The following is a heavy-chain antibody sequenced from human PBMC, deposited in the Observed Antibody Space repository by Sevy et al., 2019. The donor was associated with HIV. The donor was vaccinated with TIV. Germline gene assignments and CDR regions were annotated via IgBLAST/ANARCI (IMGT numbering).Heavy chain of an antibody. V-gene: IGHV3-15*01. CDR3: TTDSKKRRLSALLDY. J-gene: IGHJ4*02. CDR1: GFTFSNAW. CDR2: IKSKTDGGTT. Sequence: GGSLRLSCAASGFTFSNAWMSCVRQAPGKGLEWVGRIKSKTDGGTTDYAAPVKGRFTISRDDSKNTLYLQMNSLKTADTAIYYCTTDSKKRRLSALLDYWGQGTLVIVSS.